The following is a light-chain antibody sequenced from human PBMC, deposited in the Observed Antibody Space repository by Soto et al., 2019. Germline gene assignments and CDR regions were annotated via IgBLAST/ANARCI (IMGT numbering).Light chain of an antibody. V-gene: IGKV3-11*01. CDR2: VAS. CDR3: QQRSNWPLLT. CDR1: QSVSSY. J-gene: IGKJ4*01. Sequence: EIVLTQSPATLSLSPGERATLSCRASQSVSSYLAWYQQKPGQAPRLLIYVASNRATGIPARFSGSGSGTYFTLTISSLEPEDFAVYYCQQRSNWPLLTFGGGTKVEIK.